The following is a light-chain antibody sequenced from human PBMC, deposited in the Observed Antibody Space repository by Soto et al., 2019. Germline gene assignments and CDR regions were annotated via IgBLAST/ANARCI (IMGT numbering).Light chain of an antibody. Sequence: QSVLTQPPSVSGAPGQRVTISCTGSSSNIGAGYDVHWYQQLPGTAPKLLIYGSSNRPSGVPDRFSGSKSCTSASLAITGLQAEDEADYYCQDYGRSLRGVVFGGGTQLTVL. CDR1: SSNIGAGYD. V-gene: IGLV1-40*01. CDR2: GSS. J-gene: IGLJ2*01. CDR3: QDYGRSLRGVV.